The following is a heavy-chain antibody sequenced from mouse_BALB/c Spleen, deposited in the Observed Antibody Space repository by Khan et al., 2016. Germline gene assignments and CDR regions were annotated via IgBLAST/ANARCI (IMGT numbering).Heavy chain of an antibody. CDR2: ISYSGST. CDR3: ARNYGSSYFDY. CDR1: GYSITSDYA. V-gene: IGHV3-2*02. J-gene: IGHJ2*01. Sequence: EVQLQESGPGLVKPSQSLSLTCTVTGYSITSDYAWNWIRQFPGNKLEWMGYISYSGSTTYNPSLKSRISITRDTSKNQFFLQLNSVATEDTGTYYCARNYGSSYFDYWGQGTTLTVSS. D-gene: IGHD1-1*01.